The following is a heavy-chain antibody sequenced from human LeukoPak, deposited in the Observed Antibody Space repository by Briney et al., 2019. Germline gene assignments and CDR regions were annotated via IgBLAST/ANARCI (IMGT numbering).Heavy chain of an antibody. D-gene: IGHD3-22*01. CDR3: AGAYYYDSSGYHNDY. J-gene: IGHJ4*02. CDR1: GCTFSSYT. Sequence: ASVKVSCTASGCTFSSYTVTWVRQAPGQGLEWMGRLIPILGLANYAQKFQGRVTIIADKSTTTAYMELSSLRSEDTAVYYCAGAYYYDSSGYHNDYWGQGTLVTVSS. V-gene: IGHV1-69*02. CDR2: LIPILGLA.